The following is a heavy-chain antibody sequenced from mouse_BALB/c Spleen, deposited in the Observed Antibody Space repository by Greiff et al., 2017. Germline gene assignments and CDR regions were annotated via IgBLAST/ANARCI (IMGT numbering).Heavy chain of an antibody. CDR3: ARRIYYDYDDYYAMDY. Sequence: DVHLVESGPGLVKPSQSLSLTCTVTGYSITSDYAWNWIRQFPGNKLEWMGYISYSGSTSYNPSLKSRISITRDTSKNQFFLQLNSVTTEDTATYYCARRIYYDYDDYYAMDYWGQGTSVTVSS. D-gene: IGHD2-4*01. CDR1: GYSITSDYA. J-gene: IGHJ4*01. CDR2: ISYSGST. V-gene: IGHV3-2*02.